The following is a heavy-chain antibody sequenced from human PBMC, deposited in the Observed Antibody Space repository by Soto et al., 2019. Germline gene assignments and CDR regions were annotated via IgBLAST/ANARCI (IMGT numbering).Heavy chain of an antibody. D-gene: IGHD3-22*01. CDR1: GGSISSGGYY. CDR2: IYYSGST. Sequence: SETLSLTCTVSGGSISSGGYYWSWIRQHPGKGLEWIGYIYYSGSTYYNPSLKSRVTISVDTSKNQFSLKLSSVIAADTAVYYCARLPPMSYDSYYANWFDPWGQGTLVTVS. V-gene: IGHV4-31*03. CDR3: ARLPPMSYDSYYANWFDP. J-gene: IGHJ5*02.